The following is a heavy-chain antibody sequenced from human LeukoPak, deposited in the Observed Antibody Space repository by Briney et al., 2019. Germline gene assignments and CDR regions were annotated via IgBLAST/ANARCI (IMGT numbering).Heavy chain of an antibody. V-gene: IGHV1-46*01. CDR1: GYTFTSYY. D-gene: IGHD3-22*01. CDR2: INPSGGTT. CDR3: ARGEYYYDSSGYYFDY. Sequence: ASVKVSCKASGYTFTSYYMHWVRQAPGQGLEWMGIINPSGGTTSYAQKFQGRVTMTRNMSTSTVYKELSSLSSEDTAVYYCARGEYYYDSSGYYFDYWGQGTLVTVSS. J-gene: IGHJ4*02.